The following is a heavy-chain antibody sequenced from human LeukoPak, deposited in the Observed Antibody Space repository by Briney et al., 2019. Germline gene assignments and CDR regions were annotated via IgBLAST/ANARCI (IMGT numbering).Heavy chain of an antibody. V-gene: IGHV1-18*01. Sequence: ASVKVSCKASDFTFSKYGISWVRQAPGQGLEWVGWISGYNGDTHYAQQFQGGVTMTTDTSTATAYMELRSLRSDDTAVYYCARDPTNTSGRYVYFDYWGQGTLVNVSS. CDR1: DFTFSKYG. D-gene: IGHD6-19*01. CDR2: ISGYNGDT. J-gene: IGHJ4*02. CDR3: ARDPTNTSGRYVYFDY.